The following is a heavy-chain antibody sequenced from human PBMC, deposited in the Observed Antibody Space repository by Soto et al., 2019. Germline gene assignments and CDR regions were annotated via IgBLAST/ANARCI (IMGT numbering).Heavy chain of an antibody. CDR1: GFTFSNYS. J-gene: IGHJ4*02. Sequence: GGSLRLSCAASGFTFSNYSMHWVRQAPGKGLEWVAVISYDGSNKYYADSVKGRFTISRDNSKNTLYLQMNSLRAEDTAVYYCARDAYAGGTEIIDNWGQGTLVTVSS. V-gene: IGHV3-30-3*01. CDR3: ARDAYAGGTEIIDN. CDR2: ISYDGSNK. D-gene: IGHD6-13*01.